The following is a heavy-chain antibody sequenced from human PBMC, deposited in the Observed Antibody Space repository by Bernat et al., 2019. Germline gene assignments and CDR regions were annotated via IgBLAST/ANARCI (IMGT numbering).Heavy chain of an antibody. J-gene: IGHJ4*02. CDR2: ISKDGSNK. CDR1: GFTFSSYA. Sequence: QVQLVESGGGVVQPGRSLRLSCAASGFTFSSYAMHWVRQALGKGLVWVAVISKDGSNKYYAASDESRFTISGDNSKNTLYLQMHSLRAEDTAVYYCARDFGDGYTQGHYFDYWGQGTLVTVSS. D-gene: IGHD5-24*01. CDR3: ARDFGDGYTQGHYFDY. V-gene: IGHV3-30-3*01.